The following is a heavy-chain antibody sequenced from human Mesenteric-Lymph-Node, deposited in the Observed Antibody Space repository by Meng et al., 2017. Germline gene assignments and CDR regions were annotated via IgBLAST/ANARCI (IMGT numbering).Heavy chain of an antibody. CDR1: GYTFTTYA. CDR2: INAGNGNT. J-gene: IGHJ5*02. CDR3: ARCIAVAGNWFDP. Sequence: QVHLVQSGAEGKKPGGAAKASGKASGYTFTTYAIHWVRQAPGQRLEWMGWINAGNGNTRYSQKFQGRVSITRDTSASTAYMELSSLRSEDTAVYYCARCIAVAGNWFDPWGQGTLVTVSS. V-gene: IGHV1-3*01. D-gene: IGHD6-19*01.